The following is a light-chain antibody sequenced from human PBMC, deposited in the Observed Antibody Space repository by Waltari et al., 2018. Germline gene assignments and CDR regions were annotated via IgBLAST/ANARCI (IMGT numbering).Light chain of an antibody. J-gene: IGLJ2*01. CDR2: DNI. CDR1: HIDKKV. V-gene: IGLV3-21*03. Sequence: SYVLTQPPSLSVPPGRTATFTCGGAHIDKKVVNWYQKRPGQAPVLVLYDNIDRPSGIPDRFSGSNARNTATLTITSVEVGDEADYYCQLWESAGGHPVFGGGTTLTVL. CDR3: QLWESAGGHPV.